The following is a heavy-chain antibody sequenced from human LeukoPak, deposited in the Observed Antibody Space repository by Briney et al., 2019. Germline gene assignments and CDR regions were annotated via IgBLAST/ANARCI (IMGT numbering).Heavy chain of an antibody. CDR3: ARDLGYSGYDGGWFDP. CDR2: IYYSGST. J-gene: IGHJ5*02. Sequence: PSETLSLTCAVSGGSISSNSYYWGWIRQPPGKGLEWIGSIYYSGSTNYNPSLKSRVTISVDTSKNQFSLKLSSVTAADTAVYYCARDLGYSGYDGGWFDPWGQGTLVTVSS. V-gene: IGHV4-39*07. D-gene: IGHD5-12*01. CDR1: GGSISSNSYY.